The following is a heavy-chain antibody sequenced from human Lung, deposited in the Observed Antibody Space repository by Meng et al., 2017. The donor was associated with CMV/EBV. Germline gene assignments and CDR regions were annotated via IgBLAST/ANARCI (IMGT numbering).Heavy chain of an antibody. CDR1: GDSVSSNSAA. J-gene: IGHJ4*02. V-gene: IGHV6-1*01. CDR3: ARFGTVGAGSGVYFDY. Sequence: SQTLSLTCAISGDSVSSNSAAWNWIRQSPSRGLEWLGRTYYRSKWYNDYAVSVKSRITINPDTSKNQFSLQLNCVTPEDTAVYYCARFGTVGAGSGVYFDYWGQGTLVTGSS. D-gene: IGHD3-10*01. CDR2: TYYRSKWYN.